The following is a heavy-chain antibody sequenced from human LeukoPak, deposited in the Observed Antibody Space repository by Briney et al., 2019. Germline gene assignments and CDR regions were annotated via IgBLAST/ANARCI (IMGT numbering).Heavy chain of an antibody. CDR1: CYSISSGYY. D-gene: IGHD2-15*01. CDR2: IYHSGST. Sequence: PSETLSLTCTVSCYSISSGYYWGWIRQPPGKGLEWIGSIYHSGSTYYNPSLKSRVTISVDTSKNQFSLKLSSVTAAGTAVYYCAREGQDIVVNWGQGTLVTVSS. V-gene: IGHV4-38-2*02. J-gene: IGHJ4*02. CDR3: AREGQDIVVN.